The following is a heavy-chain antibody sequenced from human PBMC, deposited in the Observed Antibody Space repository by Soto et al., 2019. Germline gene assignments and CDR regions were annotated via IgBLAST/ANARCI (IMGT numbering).Heavy chain of an antibody. CDR3: AKDFGGDYVPLDY. CDR2: FSGSASST. Sequence: GGSLRLSCAASGFTFSNYAMSWVRQAPGKGLEWVSSFSGSASSTYYADSVKGRFTISRDNSKNTLDLQMNSLRAEDTAVYYCAKDFGGDYVPLDYWGQGTLVTVSS. CDR1: GFTFSNYA. D-gene: IGHD4-17*01. J-gene: IGHJ4*02. V-gene: IGHV3-23*01.